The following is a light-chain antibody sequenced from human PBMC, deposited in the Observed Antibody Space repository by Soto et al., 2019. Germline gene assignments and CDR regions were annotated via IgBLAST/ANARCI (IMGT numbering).Light chain of an antibody. V-gene: IGKV3-20*01. J-gene: IGKJ2*03. CDR2: DAS. CDR1: RSVRSR. CDR3: QQYVDSPYS. Sequence: EIVLTQSPGTLSLSPGERATVCCRASRSVRSRLAWYQQKPGQAPRLLIYDASNRISGIPDRFSGSGSGTDFTLTISRLEPEDFAVYHCQQYVDSPYSFGQGTKLE.